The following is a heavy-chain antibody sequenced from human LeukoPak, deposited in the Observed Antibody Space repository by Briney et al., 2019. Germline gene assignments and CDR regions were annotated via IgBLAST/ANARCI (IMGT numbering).Heavy chain of an antibody. V-gene: IGHV3-64*01. D-gene: IGHD6-13*01. CDR3: ARGGVSSSWYGTPHFDC. Sequence: GGSLRLSCAASGFTFSSYWMHWVRQAPGKGLEYVSAISSNGGSTYYANSVKGRFTISRDNSKNTLYLQMGSLRAEDMAVYYCARGGVSSSWYGTPHFDCWGQGTLVTVSS. CDR2: ISSNGGST. CDR1: GFTFSSYW. J-gene: IGHJ4*02.